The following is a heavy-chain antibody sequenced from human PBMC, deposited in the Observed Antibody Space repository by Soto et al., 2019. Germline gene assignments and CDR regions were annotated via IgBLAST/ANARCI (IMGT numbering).Heavy chain of an antibody. CDR1: GYNFAGYW. CDR3: ARGGVSSRTFDY. V-gene: IGHV5-51*01. CDR2: IYPSDSDT. D-gene: IGHD3-3*01. Sequence: PGESLKISCKGSGYNFAGYWIAWVRQMPGKGPALMGIIYPSDSDTRYRLSFQGQVTISADKSIRSAYLQWSCLRASDTAMYYCARGGVSSRTFDYWGQGTPVTVSS. J-gene: IGHJ4*02.